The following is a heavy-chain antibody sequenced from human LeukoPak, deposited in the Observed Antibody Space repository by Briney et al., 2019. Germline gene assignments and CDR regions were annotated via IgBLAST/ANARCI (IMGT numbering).Heavy chain of an antibody. J-gene: IGHJ4*02. D-gene: IGHD3-10*01. CDR3: ARVTSGGFGELSGVHDY. CDR1: GYTFTSYG. CDR2: ISAYNGNT. V-gene: IGHV1-18*01. Sequence: VASVKVSCKASGYTFTSYGISWVRQAPGQGLEWMGWISAYNGNTNYAQKLQGRVTMTTDTSTSTAYMELRSLRSDDTAVYYCARVTSGGFGELSGVHDYWGQGTLVTVSS.